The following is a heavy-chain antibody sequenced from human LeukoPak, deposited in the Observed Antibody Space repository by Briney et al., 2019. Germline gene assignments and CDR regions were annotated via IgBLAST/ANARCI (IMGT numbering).Heavy chain of an antibody. CDR2: ISAYNGNT. V-gene: IGHV1-18*01. Sequence: ASVKVSCKASGYTFTSYGISWVRQAPGQGLEWMGWISAYNGNTNYAQKLQGRVTMTTDTSTSTAYMELRSLRSDDTAVYYCARDSPYYYDSSGYYYYYMDVWGKGTTVTISS. J-gene: IGHJ6*03. D-gene: IGHD3-22*01. CDR1: GYTFTSYG. CDR3: ARDSPYYYDSSGYYYYYMDV.